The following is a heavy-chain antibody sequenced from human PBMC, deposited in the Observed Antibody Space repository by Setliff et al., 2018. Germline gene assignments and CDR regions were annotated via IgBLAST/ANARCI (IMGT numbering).Heavy chain of an antibody. D-gene: IGHD6-13*01. Sequence: SETLSLTCTVSGGSISSSSYYWGWIRQPPGKGLEWIGSIYYSGSTYYNPSLKSRVTISVDTSKNQFSLKLSSVTAADTAVYYCARRGMSSSWFQDYFDYWGQGTQVTVSS. CDR2: IYYSGST. CDR3: ARRGMSSSWFQDYFDY. V-gene: IGHV4-39*01. J-gene: IGHJ4*02. CDR1: GGSISSSSYY.